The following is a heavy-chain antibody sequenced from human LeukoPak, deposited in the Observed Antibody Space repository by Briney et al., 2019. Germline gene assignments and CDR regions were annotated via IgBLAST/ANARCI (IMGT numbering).Heavy chain of an antibody. V-gene: IGHV3-23*03. D-gene: IGHD3-10*01. CDR3: ATDGTYGQGYFDF. CDR2: IYSGGRP. CDR1: GFTFSSYA. Sequence: PGGSLRLSCAASGFTFSSYAMSWVRQAPGKGLEWVSLIYSGGRPYYADSVRGRFTISRDTSKNTLFLQMSSLRAEDTALYYCATDGTYGQGYFDFWGLGTLVTVSS. J-gene: IGHJ4*02.